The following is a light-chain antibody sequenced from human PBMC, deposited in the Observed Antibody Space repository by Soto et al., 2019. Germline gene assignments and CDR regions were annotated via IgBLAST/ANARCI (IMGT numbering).Light chain of an antibody. V-gene: IGKV3-11*01. CDR1: QSVSSN. CDR3: QHRSNWPSWT. J-gene: IGKJ1*01. Sequence: EIVMTQSPDTLSVSPGGRASLSCRASQSVSSNLAWYQQKPGQAPRLLIYGASNRATGIPDRFSGSVSGTDLTLTGISLEPEDFAVYYCQHRSNWPSWTFGEGTKVDIK. CDR2: GAS.